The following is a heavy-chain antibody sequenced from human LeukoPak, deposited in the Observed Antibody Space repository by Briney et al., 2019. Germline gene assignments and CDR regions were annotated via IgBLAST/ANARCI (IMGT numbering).Heavy chain of an antibody. CDR1: GFTFNNYW. CDR3: AKDTSSGSYYYYFDY. Sequence: PGGPLRLSCAASGFTFNNYWMSWVRQAPGKGLEWVANIKPDENEKFYVDSVKGRFTISRDNAKNSLYLQMNSLRAEDTALYYCAKDTSSGSYYYYFDYWGQGTLVTVSS. J-gene: IGHJ4*02. CDR2: IKPDENEK. V-gene: IGHV3-7*03. D-gene: IGHD1-26*01.